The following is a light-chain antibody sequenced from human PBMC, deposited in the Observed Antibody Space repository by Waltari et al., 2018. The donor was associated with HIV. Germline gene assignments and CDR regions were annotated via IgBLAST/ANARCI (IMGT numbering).Light chain of an antibody. V-gene: IGKV3-11*01. CDR3: QQRSYWPFT. CDR2: DAS. J-gene: IGKJ2*01. CDR1: QSVSSN. Sequence: EIVMTQSPATLSVSPGERATLSCRASQSVSSNLAWYQQKPGQAPRLLIYDASNRATGIPARFSGSGSGTDFTLTISSLEPEDFAVYYCQQRSYWPFTFGQGTKLEIK.